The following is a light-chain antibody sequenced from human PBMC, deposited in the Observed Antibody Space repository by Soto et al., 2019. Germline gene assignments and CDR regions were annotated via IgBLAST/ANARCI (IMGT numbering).Light chain of an antibody. V-gene: IGKV3D-15*01. CDR3: LQYNNWPPT. CDR1: QSVSGN. CDR2: GAS. Sequence: EIVKPQSPATLPVSPGERATLSCRASQSVSGNLAWYQQKPGQAPRLLTYGASTRATGIPARFSGSGSGTEFTLTISSLQSEDFAVYYCLQYNNWPPTFGQGTKVELK. J-gene: IGKJ1*01.